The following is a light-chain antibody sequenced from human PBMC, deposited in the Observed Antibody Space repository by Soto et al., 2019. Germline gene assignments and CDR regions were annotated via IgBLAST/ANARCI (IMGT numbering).Light chain of an antibody. CDR3: GTWDNSLSAV. CDR2: DDN. J-gene: IGLJ2*01. CDR1: SSNIGGNS. Sequence: QSVLTQPPSVSAAPGQKVTISCSGSSSNIGGNSVSWYQQLPGTAPKLLIYDDNKRSSGIPDRFSGSQSGTSATLGITGLQTGDEADYYCGTWDNSLSAVFGGGTQLTV. V-gene: IGLV1-51*01.